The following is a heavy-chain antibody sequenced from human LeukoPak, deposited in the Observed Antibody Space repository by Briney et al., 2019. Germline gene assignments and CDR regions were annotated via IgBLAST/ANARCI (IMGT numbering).Heavy chain of an antibody. V-gene: IGHV4-39*01. Sequence: SEPLSLTCTVSGGSISSSSYYWGRIRQPPGKGLEWLGSIYYSGSTYYNPSLKRRVTISVDTSKNHFSLKLSSVTAADTAVYYCARHTLCGVESCFDPWGQGTLVTVSS. CDR2: IYYSGST. CDR3: ARHTLCGVESCFDP. J-gene: IGHJ5*02. CDR1: GGSISSSSYY. D-gene: IGHD3-16*01.